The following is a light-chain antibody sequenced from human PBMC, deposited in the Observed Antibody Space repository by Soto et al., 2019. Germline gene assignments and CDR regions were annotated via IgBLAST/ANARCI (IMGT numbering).Light chain of an antibody. J-gene: IGKJ1*01. V-gene: IGKV1-5*03. CDR3: QQYNSYSWT. CDR1: QTISSW. Sequence: DIQMTQSPSTLSGSVGDRVTITCRASQTISSWLAWYQQKPGKAPKLLIYKASTLKSGVPSRFSGSGSGTEFTLTISSLQPDDFATYYCQQYNSYSWTFGQGTKVEAK. CDR2: KAS.